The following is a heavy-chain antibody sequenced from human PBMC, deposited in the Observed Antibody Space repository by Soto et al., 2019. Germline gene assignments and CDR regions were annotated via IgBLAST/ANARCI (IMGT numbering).Heavy chain of an antibody. J-gene: IGHJ5*02. V-gene: IGHV3-23*01. CDR1: GFTFSSYA. D-gene: IGHD3-9*01. CDR3: ANLLRYFDWFHPPTGWFDP. Sequence: HPGGSLRLSCAASGFTFSSYAMSWVRQAPGKGLEWVSAISGSGGSTYYADSVKGRFTISRDNSKNTLYLQMNSLRAEDTAVYYCANLLRYFDWFHPPTGWFDPWGQGTLVTVSS. CDR2: ISGSGGST.